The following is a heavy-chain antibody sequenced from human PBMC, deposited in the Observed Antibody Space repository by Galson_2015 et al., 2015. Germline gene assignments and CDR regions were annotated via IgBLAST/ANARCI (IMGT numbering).Heavy chain of an antibody. Sequence: SLRLSCAASGSTFSSYAMSWVRQAPGKGLEWVSTISGSGGSTYYADSLKGRFTISRDNSKYTLYLQMNSLRAEDTAVYYCAKDRTRHNPIVGATRSGGFDIWGQGTMVTVSS. J-gene: IGHJ3*02. CDR2: ISGSGGST. CDR3: AKDRTRHNPIVGATRSGGFDI. CDR1: GSTFSSYA. V-gene: IGHV3-23*01. D-gene: IGHD1-26*01.